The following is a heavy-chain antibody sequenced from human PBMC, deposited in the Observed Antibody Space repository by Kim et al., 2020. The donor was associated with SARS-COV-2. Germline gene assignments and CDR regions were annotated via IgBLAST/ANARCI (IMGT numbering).Heavy chain of an antibody. CDR3: ARESGCGGDLMSCDNWFDP. D-gene: IGHD2-15*01. Sequence: SETLSLTCAVSGGSISSSNWWSWVRQPPGKGLEWIGEIYHSGSTNYNPSLKSRVTISVDKSKNQFSLKLSSVTAADTAVYYCARESGCGGDLMSCDNWFDPWGQGTLVTVSS. J-gene: IGHJ5*02. CDR1: GGSISSSNW. CDR2: IYHSGST. V-gene: IGHV4-4*02.